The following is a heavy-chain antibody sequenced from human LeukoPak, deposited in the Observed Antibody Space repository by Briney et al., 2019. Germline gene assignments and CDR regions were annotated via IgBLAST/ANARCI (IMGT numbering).Heavy chain of an antibody. D-gene: IGHD3-22*01. CDR3: ARYRNYYDSSGYYYVEYFQH. CDR1: GYTFTGYY. Sequence: ASVKVSSKASGYTFTGYYMHWVRQAPGQGLEWMGWINPNSGGTNYAQKFQGRVTMTRDTSISTAYMELSRLRSDDTAVYYCARYRNYYDSSGYYYVEYFQHWGQGTLVTVSS. J-gene: IGHJ1*01. CDR2: INPNSGGT. V-gene: IGHV1-2*02.